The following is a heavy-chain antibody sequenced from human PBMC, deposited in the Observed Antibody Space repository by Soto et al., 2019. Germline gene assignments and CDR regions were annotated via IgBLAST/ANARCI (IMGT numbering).Heavy chain of an antibody. D-gene: IGHD1-26*01. CDR1: GFTFSVSA. V-gene: IGHV3-73*02. CDR2: IRSKADNYAT. J-gene: IGHJ6*02. Sequence: EVQLVESGGGLVQPGGSLKLSCAVSGFTFSVSAIHWVRQASGKGLEWVGRIRSKADNYATAYAASVKGRFSISRDDSXNTAYLKMSSLNTEDTAVYYCARLAEWEYYDGMDVWGQGTTVTVSS. CDR3: ARLAEWEYYDGMDV.